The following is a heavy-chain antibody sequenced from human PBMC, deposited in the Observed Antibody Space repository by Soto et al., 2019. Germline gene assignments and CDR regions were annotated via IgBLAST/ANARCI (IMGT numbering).Heavy chain of an antibody. J-gene: IGHJ3*01. CDR2: INYSGST. CDR3: ARDSGGLRLGESSLYGEKDSFDV. CDR1: DVSCSGYY. Sequence: PSETLSLTCGVSDVSCSGYYWSWIRQPPGKGLEWIGEINYSGSTKFNPSLKSRVTLSIDTSKDQFSLRLSSVTAADTAVYYCARDSGGLRLGESSLYGEKDSFDVWDQGTLVTVSS. V-gene: IGHV4-34*01. D-gene: IGHD3-16*02.